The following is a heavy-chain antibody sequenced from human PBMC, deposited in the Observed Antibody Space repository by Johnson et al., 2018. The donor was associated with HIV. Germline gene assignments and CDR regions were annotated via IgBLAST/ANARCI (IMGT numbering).Heavy chain of an antibody. CDR1: GFTFISYW. Sequence: VQLVESGGGLVQPGGSLRLSCAASGFTFISYWMSWVRQAPGKGLEWVANIKQEGSEKYYMDSVKGRFTISRDNAKNSLYLQMSSLRAEDTAVYYCARDWGAFDIWGQGTMVTVSS. D-gene: IGHD3-16*01. V-gene: IGHV3-7*05. CDR3: ARDWGAFDI. J-gene: IGHJ3*02. CDR2: IKQEGSEK.